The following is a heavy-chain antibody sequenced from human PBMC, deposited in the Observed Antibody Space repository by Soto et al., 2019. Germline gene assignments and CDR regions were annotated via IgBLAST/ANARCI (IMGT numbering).Heavy chain of an antibody. J-gene: IGHJ4*02. Sequence: GGSLRLSFEDSGFTFSSNGMTWVRQAPLNVLEWVSIISGNSDTIYYADSVKGRFNISRDNAKNSLYLQMNSLRDEDTAVYYCARAKPKYYDSSGYPGVPYYFDYWGQGTLVTVSS. D-gene: IGHD3-22*01. V-gene: IGHV3-48*02. CDR3: ARAKPKYYDSSGYPGVPYYFDY. CDR1: GFTFSSNG. CDR2: ISGNSDTI.